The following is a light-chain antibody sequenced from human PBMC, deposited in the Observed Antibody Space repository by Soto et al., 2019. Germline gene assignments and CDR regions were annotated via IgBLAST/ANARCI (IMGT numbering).Light chain of an antibody. J-gene: IGLJ1*01. CDR1: SSDVGGSEY. CDR3: SSYTSGSTLYV. Sequence: QSALTQPASVSGSPGQSITISCTGTSSDVGGSEYVSWYQQHPGKAPKAMIYEVSDRPSGVSHRFSGSKSANTATPTISGLXPEDEADYYCSSYTSGSTLYVFGTGTKVT. V-gene: IGLV2-14*01. CDR2: EVS.